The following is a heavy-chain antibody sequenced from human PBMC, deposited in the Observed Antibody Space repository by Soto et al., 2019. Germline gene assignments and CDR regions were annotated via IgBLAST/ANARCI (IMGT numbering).Heavy chain of an antibody. CDR2: INWNGGST. Sequence: GGSLRLSCAASGFTFDDYGMSWVRQAPGKGLEWVSGINWNGGSTGYADSVQGRFTISRDNANNSMYMQMNSLRAEDTALYHCARGIYLWGYYAFDFWGQGTMVTVSS. V-gene: IGHV3-20*01. CDR3: ARGIYLWGYYAFDF. CDR1: GFTFDDYG. D-gene: IGHD5-12*01. J-gene: IGHJ3*01.